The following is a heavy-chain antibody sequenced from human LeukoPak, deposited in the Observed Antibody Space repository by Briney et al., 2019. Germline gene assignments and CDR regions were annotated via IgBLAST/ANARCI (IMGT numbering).Heavy chain of an antibody. J-gene: IGHJ4*02. CDR3: ARGPGSGTYFDY. D-gene: IGHD3-10*01. CDR1: GGSFSGYY. Sequence: SETLSLTRAVYGGSFSGYYWSWIRQPPGKGLEWIGEINHSGSTNYNPSLKSRVTISVDTSKNQFSLKLSSVTAADTAVYYCARGPGSGTYFDYWGQGTLVTVSS. V-gene: IGHV4-34*01. CDR2: INHSGST.